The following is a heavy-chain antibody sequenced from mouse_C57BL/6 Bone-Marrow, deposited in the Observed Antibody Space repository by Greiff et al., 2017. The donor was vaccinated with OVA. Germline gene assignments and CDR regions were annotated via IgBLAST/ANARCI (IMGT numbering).Heavy chain of an antibody. J-gene: IGHJ3*01. CDR3: ARSLLYDYDEGAFAY. D-gene: IGHD2-4*01. V-gene: IGHV7-3*01. Sequence: DVQLQESGGGLVQPGGSLSLSCAASGFTFTDYYMSWVRQPPGKALEWLGFIRNKANGYTTEYSASVKGRFTISRDNSQSILYLQMNALRAEDSATYYCARSLLYDYDEGAFAYWGQGTLVTVSA. CDR1: GFTFTDYY. CDR2: IRNKANGYTT.